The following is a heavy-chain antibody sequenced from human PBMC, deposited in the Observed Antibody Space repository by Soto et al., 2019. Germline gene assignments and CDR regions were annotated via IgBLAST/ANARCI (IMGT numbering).Heavy chain of an antibody. CDR3: AKMRYCQSTTCFDY. V-gene: IGHV3-66*01. J-gene: IGHJ4*03. D-gene: IGHD2-2*01. CDR1: GFTVRSSY. CDR2: IYSDDYT. Sequence: GGSLRLSCAASGFTVRSSYMSWVRQVPGKGLEWVSIIYSDDYTYYAASVKGRFTISRDDSRNTLYLQMSSLRAEDTAVYYCAKMRYCQSTTCFDYWCQGILVTVS.